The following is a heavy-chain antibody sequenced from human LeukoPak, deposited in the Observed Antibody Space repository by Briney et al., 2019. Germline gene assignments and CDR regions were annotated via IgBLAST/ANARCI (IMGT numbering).Heavy chain of an antibody. CDR2: INPNSGGT. J-gene: IGHJ4*02. CDR1: GYTFSGYY. D-gene: IGHD1-26*01. Sequence: ASVKVSCKASGYTFSGYYMHWVRQAPGQGLEWMGWINPNSGGTNYAQKFQGRVTMTRDTSISTAYMELSRLRSDDTAVYYCARGDAGSYLIDYWGQGTLVTVSS. V-gene: IGHV1-2*02. CDR3: ARGDAGSYLIDY.